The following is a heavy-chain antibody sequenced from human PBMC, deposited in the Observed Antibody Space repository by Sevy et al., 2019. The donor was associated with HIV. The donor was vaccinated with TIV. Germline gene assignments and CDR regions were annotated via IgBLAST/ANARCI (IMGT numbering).Heavy chain of an antibody. CDR1: EIPFISAW. V-gene: IGHV3-15*01. Sequence: GGSLRLSCAATEIPFISAWMSLGPLAPGNGREFLRRITSKTDGGTIDYAEPVKGRLTISREESKNTLYLQMNSLKTEDTAVYYCITDPGYRGYDEEVINYYYYGMDVWGQGTTVTVSS. J-gene: IGHJ6*02. CDR2: ITSKTDGGTI. D-gene: IGHD5-12*01. CDR3: ITDPGYRGYDEEVINYYYYGMDV.